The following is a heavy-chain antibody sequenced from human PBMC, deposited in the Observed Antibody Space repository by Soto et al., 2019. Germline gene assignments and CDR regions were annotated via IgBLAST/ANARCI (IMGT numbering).Heavy chain of an antibody. CDR1: GYTFTSYA. J-gene: IGHJ3*02. Sequence: ASVKVSCKASGYTFTSYAMHWVRQAPGQRLEWMGWINAGNGNTKYSQKFQGRVTITRDTSASTAYMELSSLRSEDTAVYYCAYLGGRLTSDAFDIWGQGTMVTVSS. V-gene: IGHV1-3*01. CDR2: INAGNGNT. CDR3: AYLGGRLTSDAFDI. D-gene: IGHD4-17*01.